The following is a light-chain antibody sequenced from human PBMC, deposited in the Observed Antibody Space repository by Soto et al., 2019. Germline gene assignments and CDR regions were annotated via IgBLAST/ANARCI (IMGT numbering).Light chain of an antibody. Sequence: DIVMTQSPASLAVSLGERATINCKSSQSLLNSANDKIHLAWYQQKPGQPPKLLIWRASTRDSGVPDRFSGSGFGTDFTLTINSLQAEDVATYFCQQYFSAHLTFGVGTKVE. CDR2: RAS. V-gene: IGKV4-1*01. CDR1: QSLLNSANDKIH. J-gene: IGKJ4*01. CDR3: QQYFSAHLT.